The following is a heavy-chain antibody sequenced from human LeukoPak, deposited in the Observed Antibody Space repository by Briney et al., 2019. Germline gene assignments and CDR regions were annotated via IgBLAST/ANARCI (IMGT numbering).Heavy chain of an antibody. CDR2: IYYSGST. J-gene: IGHJ4*02. CDR3: ARPTYDTGGYRYYFDY. CDR1: GGSISSSSYY. Sequence: SETLSLTCTVSGGSISSSSYYWGWIRQPPGKGLEWIGSIYYSGSTYYNPSLKSRVTISVDTSKNQFSLKLSSVTAADTAVYYCARPTYDTGGYRYYFDYWGQGTLVTVSS. D-gene: IGHD3-9*01. V-gene: IGHV4-39*07.